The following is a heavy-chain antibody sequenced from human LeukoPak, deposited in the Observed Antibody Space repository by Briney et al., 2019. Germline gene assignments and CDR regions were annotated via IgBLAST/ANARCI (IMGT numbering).Heavy chain of an antibody. CDR3: ARGSRWLSLDY. CDR1: GFTFSSYA. J-gene: IGHJ4*02. V-gene: IGHV3-30-3*01. D-gene: IGHD6-19*01. CDR2: ISYDGSNK. Sequence: GRSLRLSCAASGFTFSSYAMHWVRQAPGKGLEWVAVISYDGSNKYYADSVKGRFTISRDNSKNTLYLQMNSLRAEDTAVYYCARGSRWLSLDYWGQGTLVTVSS.